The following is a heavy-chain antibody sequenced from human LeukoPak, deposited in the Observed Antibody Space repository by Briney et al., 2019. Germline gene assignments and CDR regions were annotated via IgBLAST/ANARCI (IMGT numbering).Heavy chain of an antibody. CDR3: ASTPAAIPYWFDP. D-gene: IGHD2-2*01. J-gene: IGHJ5*02. Sequence: SETLSLTGTVSGCSISSYYWSWIRQPAGKGLEWIGRIYTSGSTNYNPSLKSRVTMSVDTSRNQFSLKLSSVTAADTAVYYCASTPAAIPYWFDPWGQGTLVTVSS. V-gene: IGHV4-4*07. CDR1: GCSISSYY. CDR2: IYTSGST.